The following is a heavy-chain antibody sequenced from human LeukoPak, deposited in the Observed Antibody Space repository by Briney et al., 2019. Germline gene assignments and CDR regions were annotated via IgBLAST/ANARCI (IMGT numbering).Heavy chain of an antibody. CDR2: IWYDGSNK. J-gene: IGHJ4*02. CDR1: GFTFSSYG. V-gene: IGHV3-33*01. CDR3: ARDLAMKGRLAAEYYFDY. Sequence: TEGSLRLSCAASGFTFSSYGMHWVRQAPGKGLEWVAVIWYDGSNKYYADSVKGRFTISRDNSKNTLYLQMNSLRAEDTAVYYCARDLAMKGRLAAEYYFDYWGQGTLVTVSS. D-gene: IGHD6-13*01.